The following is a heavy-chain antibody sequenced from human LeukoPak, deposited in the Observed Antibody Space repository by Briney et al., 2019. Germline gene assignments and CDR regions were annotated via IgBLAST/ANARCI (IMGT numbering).Heavy chain of an antibody. J-gene: IGHJ4*02. V-gene: IGHV1-69*13. D-gene: IGHD3-10*01. CDR2: IITIFGTA. CDR1: GGTFSSYA. Sequence: SVTVSCKASGGTFSSYAISWVRQAPGQGLEWMGGIITIFGTANYAQKFQGRVTITADESTSTAYMELSSLRSEDTAVYYCARPRELFTLGYFDYWGQGTLVTVSS. CDR3: ARPRELFTLGYFDY.